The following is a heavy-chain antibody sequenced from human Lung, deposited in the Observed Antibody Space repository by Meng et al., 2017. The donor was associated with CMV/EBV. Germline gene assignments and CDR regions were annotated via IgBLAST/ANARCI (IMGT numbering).Heavy chain of an antibody. CDR1: GFIFGNYA. J-gene: IGHJ6*02. CDR2: IRTKVHGETT. V-gene: IGHV3-49*04. CDR3: TRDYVLNTFYYAGMDV. D-gene: IGHD3-10*01. Sequence: SCRGSGFIFGNYAIHWVGQGPGKGLEWIGFIRTKVHGETTEDAASVKGRFAISRDDSKNIAYLQMDSLKSEDTAVYYCTRDYVLNTFYYAGMDVXGQGXTVTVSS.